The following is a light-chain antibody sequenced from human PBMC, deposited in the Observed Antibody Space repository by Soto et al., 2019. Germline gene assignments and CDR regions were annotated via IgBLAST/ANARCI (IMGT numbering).Light chain of an antibody. CDR3: SSYTSTSTRPVV. J-gene: IGLJ2*01. CDR2: EVS. Sequence: QSALTQPASVSGSPGQSITISCTGTSSDVGGYNYVSWYQQHPGKAPKLMIYEVSNRPSGVSNRFSGSKSDNTASLTISRLQAEAEADYYCSSYTSTSTRPVVFGTGTKLTVL. V-gene: IGLV2-14*01. CDR1: SSDVGGYNY.